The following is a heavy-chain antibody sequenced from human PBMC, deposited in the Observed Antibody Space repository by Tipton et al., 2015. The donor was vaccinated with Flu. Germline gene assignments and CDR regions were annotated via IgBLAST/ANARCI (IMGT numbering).Heavy chain of an antibody. J-gene: IGHJ4*02. CDR2: ISWNGGNT. CDR1: GFRFDDYA. CDR3: AKARDTTMDRTIIDS. Sequence: SLRLSCAASGFRFDDYAMHWVRQAPGKGLKWVSLISWNGGNTYYADSVKGRLTISRDNNKNSLYLQMNSLRAEDTALYYCAKARDTTMDRTIIDSWGQGTLVAVSS. D-gene: IGHD5-18*01. V-gene: IGHV3-43D*04.